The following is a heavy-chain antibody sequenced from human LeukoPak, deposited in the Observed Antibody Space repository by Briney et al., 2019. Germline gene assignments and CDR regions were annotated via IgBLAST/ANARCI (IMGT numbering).Heavy chain of an antibody. V-gene: IGHV3-30-3*01. CDR2: ISYDGSNK. CDR1: GFTFSSYA. Sequence: GGSLRLSCAASGFTFSSYAMSWVRQAPGKGLEWVAVISYDGSNKYYADSVKGRFTISRDNSKNTLYLQTNSLRAEDTAVYYCARDAGNYPIYYFDYWGQGTLVTVSS. D-gene: IGHD4-23*01. J-gene: IGHJ4*02. CDR3: ARDAGNYPIYYFDY.